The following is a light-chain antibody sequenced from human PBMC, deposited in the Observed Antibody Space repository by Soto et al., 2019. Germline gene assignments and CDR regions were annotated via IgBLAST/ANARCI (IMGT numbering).Light chain of an antibody. V-gene: IGLV2-14*03. CDR2: DVS. CDR1: SSDVGGYNY. Sequence: QSALAQPASVSGSPGQSITISCTGTSSDVGGYNYVSWYQHHPGKAPKLMIYDVSDRPSGVSNRFSGSKSGNTASLTISGLQAEDEADYYCTSYTRSSTVSVGFGGGTKLTVL. J-gene: IGLJ2*01. CDR3: TSYTRSSTVSVG.